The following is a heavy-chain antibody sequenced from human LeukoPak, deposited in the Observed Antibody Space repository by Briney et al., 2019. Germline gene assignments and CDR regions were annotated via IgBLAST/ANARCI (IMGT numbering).Heavy chain of an antibody. Sequence: GGSLTLSCTASGFTFGDYAMSWFRQAPGKGLEWVGFIRSKAYGGTTEYAASVKGRFTISRDDSKSIAYLQMNSLKTEDTAVYYCTRSYDYVWGSYDDYWGQGTLVTVSS. V-gene: IGHV3-49*03. CDR1: GFTFGDYA. CDR3: TRSYDYVWGSYDDY. CDR2: IRSKAYGGTT. J-gene: IGHJ4*02. D-gene: IGHD3-16*01.